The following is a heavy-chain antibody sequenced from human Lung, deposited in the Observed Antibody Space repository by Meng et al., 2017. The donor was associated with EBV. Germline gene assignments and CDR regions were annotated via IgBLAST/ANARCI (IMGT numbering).Heavy chain of an antibody. V-gene: IGHV7-4-1*04. CDR3: GTLKYTSGFYGPAY. CDR2: ISTNTGNP. CDR1: GYTFTRYP. Sequence: VQAVKSGSELKKPGASVKVSCKASGYTFTRYPMNWVRQAPGQGLEWMGWISTNTGNPTYAQGFTGRFVFSVDTSVSMAYLQISSLKAEDTAVYYCGTLKYTSGFYGPAYWGQGALVTVSS. D-gene: IGHD6-19*01. J-gene: IGHJ4*02.